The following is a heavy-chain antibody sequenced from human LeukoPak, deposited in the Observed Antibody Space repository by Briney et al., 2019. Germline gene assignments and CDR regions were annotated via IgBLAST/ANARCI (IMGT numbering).Heavy chain of an antibody. D-gene: IGHD1-1*01. CDR3: ARGPPRGKYYYMDV. V-gene: IGHV3-13*01. Sequence: WGSLTLSCAASGFTFSSFDMHWVRHPTGQGLELVSTIGIASETYYPGSVEGRFNLSRDNGKNSLYLQMNSLTAGDTAVYYCARGPPRGKYYYMDVWGKGTTVTVSS. CDR2: IGIASET. CDR1: GFTFSSFD. J-gene: IGHJ6*03.